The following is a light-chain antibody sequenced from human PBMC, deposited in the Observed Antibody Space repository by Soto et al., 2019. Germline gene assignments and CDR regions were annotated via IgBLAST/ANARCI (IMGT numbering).Light chain of an antibody. Sequence: DIVMTQSPDSLAVSLGERATINCKSSQSVLYSSNNKNYLAWYQQKPGQPPKLLIYWASTRKSGVPDRFSGSGYGTDFTLTIISLHAEDVAVYYCQQYYSNALTFGGGTKVDIK. CDR1: QSVLYSSNNKNY. V-gene: IGKV4-1*01. CDR2: WAS. J-gene: IGKJ4*01. CDR3: QQYYSNALT.